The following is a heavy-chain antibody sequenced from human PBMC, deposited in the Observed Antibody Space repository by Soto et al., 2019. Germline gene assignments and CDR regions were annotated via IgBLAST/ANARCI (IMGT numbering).Heavy chain of an antibody. CDR1: GFTCSSYS. CDR2: ISSSSSYI. D-gene: IGHD6-6*01. CDR3: ARGIVAARPPGWVDP. Sequence: EVQLVESGGGLVKPGGSLRLSCAASGFTCSSYSMNWVRQSPGKGLEWVSSISSSSSYIYYADSVKGRFTISSDNTKNSLYLQMNSLRAEDTAVYYCARGIVAARPPGWVDPWGQGTLVTVAS. J-gene: IGHJ5*02. V-gene: IGHV3-21*01.